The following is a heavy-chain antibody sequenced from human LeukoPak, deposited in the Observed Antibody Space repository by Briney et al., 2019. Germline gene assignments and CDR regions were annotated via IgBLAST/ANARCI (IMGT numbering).Heavy chain of an antibody. CDR1: GFTFSSYE. J-gene: IGHJ4*02. V-gene: IGHV3-48*03. D-gene: IGHD3-16*02. CDR3: ASLITFGGVIANDY. Sequence: GGSLRLSCAASGFTFSSYEMNWVRQAPGKGLEWVSYISSSGSTIYYADSVKGRFTISRDNAKNSLYLQMNSLRAEDTAVYYCASLITFGGVIANDYWGQGTLVTVSS. CDR2: ISSSGSTI.